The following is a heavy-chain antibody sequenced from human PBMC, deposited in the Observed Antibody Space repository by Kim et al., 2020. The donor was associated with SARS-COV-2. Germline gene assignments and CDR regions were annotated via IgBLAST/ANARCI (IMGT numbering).Heavy chain of an antibody. V-gene: IGHV3-72*01. CDR3: ARATVPVAKYFDY. D-gene: IGHD2-2*01. Sequence: APSVKGRLTIAREDPTNSLYLHMNSLKPEDTAVYYCARATVPVAKYFDYWGQGTLVTVSS. J-gene: IGHJ4*02.